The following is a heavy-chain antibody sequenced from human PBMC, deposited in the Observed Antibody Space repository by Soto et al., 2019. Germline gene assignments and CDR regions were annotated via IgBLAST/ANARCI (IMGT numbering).Heavy chain of an antibody. J-gene: IGHJ5*02. Sequence: QITLKESGPTLVKPTQTLTLTCTFSGFSLSTSGVGVGWIRQPPGKALEWLALIYWDDDKRYSPSLKSRLTVTNDTSKDLVGLTMTNMDPVGTATYYCAHRRGITMVRGAGTSNWFDPWGQETLVTVSS. D-gene: IGHD3-10*01. CDR1: GFSLSTSGVG. CDR2: IYWDDDK. CDR3: AHRRGITMVRGAGTSNWFDP. V-gene: IGHV2-5*02.